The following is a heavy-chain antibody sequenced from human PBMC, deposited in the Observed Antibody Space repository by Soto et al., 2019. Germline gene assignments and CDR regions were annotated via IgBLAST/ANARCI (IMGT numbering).Heavy chain of an antibody. D-gene: IGHD6-19*01. Sequence: QVQLQESGPGLVKPSETLSLTCTVSGGSISSYYWTWIRQPPGERLEWIGYVSYSGATYYNPSLKSRVIISVGTSKAQFSLNLTSVTAADTAVYYCAGEPVSGPKAHTVDIWGQGTMVTVSS. CDR1: GGSISSYY. J-gene: IGHJ3*02. V-gene: IGHV4-59*01. CDR2: VSYSGAT. CDR3: AGEPVSGPKAHTVDI.